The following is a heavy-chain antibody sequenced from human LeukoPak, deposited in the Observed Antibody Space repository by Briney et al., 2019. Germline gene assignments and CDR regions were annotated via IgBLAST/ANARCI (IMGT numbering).Heavy chain of an antibody. J-gene: IGHJ4*02. V-gene: IGHV4-31*03. D-gene: IGHD4-17*01. CDR1: GGSISSGAYY. CDR3: ARATTVTTSADY. CDR2: IYYSGST. Sequence: PSETLSLTCTVSGGSISSGAYYWSWIRQHPGKGLEWIGYIYYSGSTYYNPSLKSRVTISVDTSKNQFSLKLSSVTAAATAVYYCARATTVTTSADYWGQGTLVTVSS.